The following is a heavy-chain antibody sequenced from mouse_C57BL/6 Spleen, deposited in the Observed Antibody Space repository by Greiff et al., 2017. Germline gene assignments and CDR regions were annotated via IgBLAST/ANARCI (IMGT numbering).Heavy chain of an antibody. V-gene: IGHV1-7*01. Sequence: QVQLQQSGAELAKPGASVKLSCKASGYTFTSYWMHWVKQRPGPGLEWIGYLNPSSGYTKYNQKFKDKATLTAAKSSSTAYMTLSSLTYEDSAVYCCAPYYSNYDWYFDVWGTGTTVTVSS. CDR2: LNPSSGYT. CDR1: GYTFTSYW. CDR3: APYYSNYDWYFDV. D-gene: IGHD2-5*01. J-gene: IGHJ1*03.